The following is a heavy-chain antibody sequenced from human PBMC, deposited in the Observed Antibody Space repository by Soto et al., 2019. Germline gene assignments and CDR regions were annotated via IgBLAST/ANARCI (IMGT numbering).Heavy chain of an antibody. Sequence: SLRLSCASFGYTFRSYDMHWVRQVTGKGLEWVSVIGSAGDSNYAPSVKGRFTISRENAKNSLYLQMNSLRAGDTAVYYCARGSKGTYGMDVWGQGTTVTVSS. D-gene: IGHD3-10*01. CDR2: IGSAGDS. V-gene: IGHV3-13*01. CDR1: GYTFRSYD. CDR3: ARGSKGTYGMDV. J-gene: IGHJ6*02.